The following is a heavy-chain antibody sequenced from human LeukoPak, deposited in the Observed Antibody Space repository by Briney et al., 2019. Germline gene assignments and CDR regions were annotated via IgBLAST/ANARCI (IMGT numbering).Heavy chain of an antibody. D-gene: IGHD3-16*01. V-gene: IGHV4-59*01. CDR3: ARIDYATFDC. J-gene: IGHJ4*02. Sequence: SETLSLTCTVSGGSINSYYWSWIRQPPGRGLEWIGDIYYSGSTIYNPSLKSRVTISVDTSKNQFSLNLRSVTAAGTAVYYCARIDYATFDCWGPGTLVTVSS. CDR2: IYYSGST. CDR1: GGSINSYY.